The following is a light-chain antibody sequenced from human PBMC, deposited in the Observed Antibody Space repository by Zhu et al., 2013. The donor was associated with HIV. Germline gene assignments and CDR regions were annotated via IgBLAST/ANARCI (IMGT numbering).Light chain of an antibody. CDR1: KLGDKY. J-gene: IGLJ2*01. CDR2: QDN. Sequence: SYELTQPPSVSVSPGQTASITCSGDKLGDKYACWYQQKPTQSPVLVIYQDNKRPSGIPERFSGSNSGNTATLTISGTQAMDEADYFCQAWDSSTEVFGGGTKLTVL. CDR3: QAWDSSTEV. V-gene: IGLV3-1*01.